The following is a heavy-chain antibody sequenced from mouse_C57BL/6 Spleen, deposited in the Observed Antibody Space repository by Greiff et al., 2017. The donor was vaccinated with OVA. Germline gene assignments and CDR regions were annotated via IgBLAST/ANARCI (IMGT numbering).Heavy chain of an antibody. Sequence: EVKLMESGGGLVKPGGSLKLSCAASGFTFSSYAMSWVRQTPEKRLEWVATISDGGSYTYYPDNVKGRFTISRDNAKNNLYLQMSHLKSEDTAMYYCAREGVTTVVFDYWGQGTTLTVSS. J-gene: IGHJ2*01. V-gene: IGHV5-4*01. D-gene: IGHD1-1*01. CDR3: AREGVTTVVFDY. CDR2: ISDGGSYT. CDR1: GFTFSSYA.